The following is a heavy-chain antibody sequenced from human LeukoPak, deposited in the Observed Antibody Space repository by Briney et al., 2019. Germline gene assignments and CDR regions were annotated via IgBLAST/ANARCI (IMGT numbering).Heavy chain of an antibody. CDR2: ISYNGRNQ. J-gene: IGHJ4*02. D-gene: IGHD3-10*01. Sequence: GRSLRLSCSASGFTFSSYAMHWVRQAPGKGLEWVAVISYNGRNQNYADSVQGRFTISRDNSKNTLYLQMNSLRAEDTAVYYCAPPPYGSAPKDWGQGTLVTVSP. V-gene: IGHV3-30*04. CDR1: GFTFSSYA. CDR3: APPPYGSAPKD.